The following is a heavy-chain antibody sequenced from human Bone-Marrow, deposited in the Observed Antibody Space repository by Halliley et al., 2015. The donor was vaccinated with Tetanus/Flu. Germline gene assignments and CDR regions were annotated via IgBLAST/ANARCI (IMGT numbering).Heavy chain of an antibody. V-gene: IGHV4-39*01. CDR3: VRHWGSYSYGDILGPFVD. D-gene: IGHD5-18*01. CDR2: VYYDGDT. CDR1: GSTISSSNYH. J-gene: IGHJ4*02. Sequence: TLSLTCNVSGSTISSSNYHWGWIRQSPGKGLEWIGSVYYDGDTYYNPSLKSRVAISVDTSTNRFSLRLTSVTAADAAVFYRVRHWGSYSYGDILGPFVDWGLGIHVIVS.